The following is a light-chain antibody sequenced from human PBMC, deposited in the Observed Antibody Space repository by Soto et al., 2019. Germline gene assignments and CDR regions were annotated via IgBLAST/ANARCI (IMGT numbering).Light chain of an antibody. CDR3: QQTYSTPPT. CDR2: AAS. CDR1: ENVDRY. V-gene: IGKV1-39*01. Sequence: DIQETQSPSSLSSSVGDRVTITCRASENVDRYVNWYQQIPGKAPSLLISAASTLQSGVPSRFRGSGSVTTFTLNIDSLQPEDFAMYYCQQTYSTPPTFGQGTKVE. J-gene: IGKJ1*01.